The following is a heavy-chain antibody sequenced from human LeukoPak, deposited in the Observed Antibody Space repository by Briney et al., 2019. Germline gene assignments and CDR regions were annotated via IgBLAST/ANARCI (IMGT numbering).Heavy chain of an antibody. V-gene: IGHV4-30-4*01. D-gene: IGHD4-11*01. CDR1: GGSISSGDYY. Sequence: SETLSLTCTVSGGSISSGDYYWSWIRQPPGKGLEWIGYIYYSGSTYYNPSLKSRVTISVDASKNQFSLKLSSVTAADTAVYYCARDHSKGYYYYGMDVWGQGTTVTVSS. CDR3: ARDHSKGYYYYGMDV. J-gene: IGHJ6*02. CDR2: IYYSGST.